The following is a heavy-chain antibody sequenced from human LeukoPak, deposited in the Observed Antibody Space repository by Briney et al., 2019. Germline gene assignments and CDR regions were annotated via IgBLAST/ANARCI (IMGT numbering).Heavy chain of an antibody. CDR1: GGSFDGFY. J-gene: IGHJ4*02. CDR3: ARGRKYTSGYRVTELGSGYSDY. Sequence: SETLSLTCAVYGGSFDGFYWSWFRQAPGGGLEWIGEVNHREVTHYNPSLKSRVSMSVDTSKNQFSLKLSSVTAADTAVYYCARGRKYTSGYRVTELGSGYSDYWGQGTLVTVSS. CDR2: VNHREVT. D-gene: IGHD5-18*01. V-gene: IGHV4-34*01.